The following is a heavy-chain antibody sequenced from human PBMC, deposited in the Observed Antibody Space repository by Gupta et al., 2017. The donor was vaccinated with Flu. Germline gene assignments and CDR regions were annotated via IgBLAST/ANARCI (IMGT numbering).Heavy chain of an antibody. J-gene: IGHJ4*02. CDR1: GFIFSSYA. CDR2: ITASGDST. Sequence: EVQLLESGGGLVQPGGSLRLSCAASGFIFSSYALCWVRQAPGKGLEWVSAITASGDSTYYADSVRGRFAISRDNSRNMVYLQMNSLRAEDTAIYYCAKDTSYTLDDWGQGTLVTVSS. CDR3: AKDTSYTLDD. V-gene: IGHV3-23*01. D-gene: IGHD2-2*02.